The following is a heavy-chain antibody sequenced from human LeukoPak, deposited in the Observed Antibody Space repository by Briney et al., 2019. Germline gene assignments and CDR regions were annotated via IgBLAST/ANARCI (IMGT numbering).Heavy chain of an antibody. CDR1: GFIFSDHA. J-gene: IGHJ4*02. CDR2: ISYDGSKK. D-gene: IGHD4-17*01. CDR3: AKKDGDYLGHPDY. Sequence: GGSLRLSCEASGFIFSDHALHWVRQAPGKGLEWVAVISYDGSKKYYADSVKGRFTISRDSSTNTLYLQMNSLRVEDTALYYCAKKDGDYLGHPDYWGQGTLVTVSS. V-gene: IGHV3-30-3*02.